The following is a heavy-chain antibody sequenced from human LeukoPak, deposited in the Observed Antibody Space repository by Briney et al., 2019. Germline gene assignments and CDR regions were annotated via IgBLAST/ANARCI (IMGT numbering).Heavy chain of an antibody. CDR2: IRYDGSNK. Sequence: GGSLRLSCAASGFTFSSYGMHWVRQAPGKGLEWVAFIRYDGSNKYYADSVKARFTISRDNSKNALYLQMNSLRAEDTSVYYCGKDRCSSTSCSRHYYYYMDVWGKGTTVTISS. J-gene: IGHJ6*03. CDR1: GFTFSSYG. CDR3: GKDRCSSTSCSRHYYYYMDV. V-gene: IGHV3-30*02. D-gene: IGHD2-2*01.